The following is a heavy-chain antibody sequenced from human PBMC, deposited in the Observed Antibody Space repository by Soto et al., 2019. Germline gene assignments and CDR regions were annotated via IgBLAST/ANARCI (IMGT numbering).Heavy chain of an antibody. CDR3: ARHAIAFPYYEVWSGYPTPYFYY. D-gene: IGHD3-3*01. CDR2: IYYSGST. Sequence: SETLSLTCTVSGGSISSSSYYWGWIRQPPGKGLEWIGSIYYSGSTYYNPSLKSRATISVDTSKNQFSLKLSSVTAADTAVYYCARHAIAFPYYEVWSGYPTPYFYYWGQGSLVTVSS. CDR1: GGSISSSSYY. V-gene: IGHV4-39*01. J-gene: IGHJ4*02.